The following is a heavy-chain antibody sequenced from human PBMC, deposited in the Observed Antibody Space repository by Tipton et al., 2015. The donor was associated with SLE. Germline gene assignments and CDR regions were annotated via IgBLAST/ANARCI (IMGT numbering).Heavy chain of an antibody. CDR1: GGSISSSNYC. Sequence: TLSLTCTVSGGSISSSNYCWGWIRQPPGKGLEWIGSIYYSGSTYYNPSLKSRVTMSVDTSKKHFSLKLNSVTAADTAVYYCARLHGYSYGLNWFDPWGQGTLISVSS. D-gene: IGHD5-18*01. CDR2: IYYSGST. CDR3: ARLHGYSYGLNWFDP. V-gene: IGHV4-39*07. J-gene: IGHJ5*02.